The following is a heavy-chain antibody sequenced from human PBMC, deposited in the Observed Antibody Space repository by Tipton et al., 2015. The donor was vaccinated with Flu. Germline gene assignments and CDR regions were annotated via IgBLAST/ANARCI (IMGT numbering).Heavy chain of an antibody. J-gene: IGHJ4*02. D-gene: IGHD4-17*01. CDR2: ISSDTGSPI. V-gene: IGHV3-48*03. Sequence: SLRLSCTTSGFTFGDYAMSWVRQAPGKGLEWVSKISSDTGSPIYYADSVKGRFTISRDNAKNSVYLQMNSLRAEDTAVYFCAREADGDNDPHYGFDYWGQGTLVTVSS. CDR1: GFTFGDYA. CDR3: AREADGDNDPHYGFDY.